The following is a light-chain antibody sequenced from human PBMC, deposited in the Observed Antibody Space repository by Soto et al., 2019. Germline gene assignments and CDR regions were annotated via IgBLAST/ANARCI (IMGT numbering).Light chain of an antibody. CDR3: SSYAGSNNPLFV. Sequence: QSALTQPPSASGSPGQSITISCTGTSSDVGGFNYVSWHQQLPGKAPKVIIYEVTKRPSGVPDRFSGSKSANTASLTVSGLQAEDEADYYCSSYAGSNNPLFVFGTGTKVTV. J-gene: IGLJ1*01. CDR1: SSDVGGFNY. CDR2: EVT. V-gene: IGLV2-8*01.